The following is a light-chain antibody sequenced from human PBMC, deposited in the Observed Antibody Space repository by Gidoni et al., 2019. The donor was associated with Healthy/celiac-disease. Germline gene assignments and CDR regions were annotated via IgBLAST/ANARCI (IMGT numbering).Light chain of an antibody. Sequence: EIVMTQSPATLSVSPGERATLSCRASQSLSNNLAWYQQKPGQAPRLLIYGASTRATGISARFSGSGSGTEFTLTISSLQSEDFAVYYCQQYNNWPRGTFXQXTKVEIK. CDR3: QQYNNWPRGT. CDR2: GAS. CDR1: QSLSNN. J-gene: IGKJ1*01. V-gene: IGKV3-15*01.